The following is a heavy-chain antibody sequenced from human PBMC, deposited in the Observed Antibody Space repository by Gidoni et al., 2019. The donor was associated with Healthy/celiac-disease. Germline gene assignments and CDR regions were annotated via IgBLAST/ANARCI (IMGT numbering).Heavy chain of an antibody. V-gene: IGHV3-23*01. CDR1: GFTFSSYA. D-gene: IGHD4-17*01. CDR2: ISGSGGST. Sequence: EVQLLESGGGLVQPGGSLRLSCAASGFTFSSYAMSWVRQAPGKGLEWVSAISGSGGSTYYADSVKGRFTISRDNSKNTLYLQMNSLRAEDTAVYYCANPPYGDNVLDYWGQGTLVTVSS. J-gene: IGHJ4*02. CDR3: ANPPYGDNVLDY.